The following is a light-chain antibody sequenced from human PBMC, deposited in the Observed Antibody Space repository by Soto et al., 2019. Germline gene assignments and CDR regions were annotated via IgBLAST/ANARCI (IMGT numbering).Light chain of an antibody. Sequence: IVMTQSPATLSVSPGETATLSCRASESISSSLAWYQQKPGQAPRLLIYGASTRATGIPARFSGSGSGTEFTLSISSLQPEDFALYYCQECVNWPPETFGQGTMLEIK. CDR3: QECVNWPPET. V-gene: IGKV3-15*01. CDR2: GAS. J-gene: IGKJ2*01. CDR1: ESISSS.